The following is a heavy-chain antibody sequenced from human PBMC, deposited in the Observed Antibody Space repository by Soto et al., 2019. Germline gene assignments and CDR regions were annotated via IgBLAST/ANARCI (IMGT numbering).Heavy chain of an antibody. CDR2: IIPILGIA. Sequence: QVQLVQSGAEVKKPGSSVKVSCKASGGTFSSYTISWVRQAPGQGLEWMGRIIPILGIANYAQKFQGRVTITADKSTSTAYMELSSLRSEDTAVYYCARGSNAYYYDSSGYAPLWDWGQGTLVTVSS. CDR3: ARGSNAYYYDSSGYAPLWD. D-gene: IGHD3-22*01. CDR1: GGTFSSYT. V-gene: IGHV1-69*02. J-gene: IGHJ4*02.